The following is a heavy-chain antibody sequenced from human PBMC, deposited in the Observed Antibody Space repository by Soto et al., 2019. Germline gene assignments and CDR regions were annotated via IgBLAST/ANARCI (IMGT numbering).Heavy chain of an antibody. CDR1: GFSLGPYG. D-gene: IGHD1-1*01. CDR2: FSGGSGAI. V-gene: IGHV3-23*01. J-gene: IGHJ4*02. Sequence: GGSLRLSGAVSGFSLGPYGVTWVRQTPEKGLEWVTGFSGGSGAIFYADSVRGRFTISRDSSTAYLQMNNLRPEDTAVYFCARWNGFGDSWGQGSLVTVSS. CDR3: ARWNGFGDS.